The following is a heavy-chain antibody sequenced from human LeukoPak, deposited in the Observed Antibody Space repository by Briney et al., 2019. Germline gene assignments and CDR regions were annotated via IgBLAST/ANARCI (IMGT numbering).Heavy chain of an antibody. J-gene: IGHJ4*02. Sequence: PSETLSLTCTVSGGSISSYYWSWIQQPPGKGLEWIGYIYYSGSTNYNPSLKSRVTISVDTSKNQFSLKLSSVTAADTAVYYCARETGSIAAAGIDYWGQGTLVTASS. V-gene: IGHV4-59*01. CDR2: IYYSGST. D-gene: IGHD6-13*01. CDR3: ARETGSIAAAGIDY. CDR1: GGSISSYY.